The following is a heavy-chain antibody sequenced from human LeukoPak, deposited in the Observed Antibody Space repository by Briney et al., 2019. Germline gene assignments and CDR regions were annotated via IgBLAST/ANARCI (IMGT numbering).Heavy chain of an antibody. D-gene: IGHD3-22*01. CDR1: GGSISSSY. V-gene: IGHV4-4*07. Sequence: PSGTLSLTCTVSGGSISSSYWSWIRQPAGKGLEWVGRIYTSGSTNYNPSLKRRVTMSVDTSKNQCSLKLSSVTAADTAVYYCARGDDSGYYYFDNWGQGTLVTVSS. CDR2: IYTSGST. CDR3: ARGDDSGYYYFDN. J-gene: IGHJ4*02.